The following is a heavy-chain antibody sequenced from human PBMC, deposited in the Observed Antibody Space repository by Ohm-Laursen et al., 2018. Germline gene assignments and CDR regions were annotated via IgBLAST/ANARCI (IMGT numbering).Heavy chain of an antibody. CDR2: ISYDGGNK. J-gene: IGHJ6*02. D-gene: IGHD2-2*01. V-gene: IGHV3-30*03. Sequence: SLRLSCAASGFTFSSYWMTWVRQAPGKGLEWVSLISYDGGNKYYIDSVKGRFAISRDNSRNTVTLQMDNLRVGDTGIYFCARDSSQHLYYNYGMDVWGQGTTVTVSS. CDR3: ARDSSQHLYYNYGMDV. CDR1: GFTFSSYW.